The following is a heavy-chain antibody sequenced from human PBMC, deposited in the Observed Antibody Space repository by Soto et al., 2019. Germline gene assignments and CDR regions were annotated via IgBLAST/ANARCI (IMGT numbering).Heavy chain of an antibody. J-gene: IGHJ4*02. CDR2: IFSNDGK. CDR3: ARIGMGSGWTYYFDY. Sequence: QVTLKESGPVLVKPTETLTLTCTVSGFSLSNARMGVSWIRQPPGKALEWLAHIFSNDGKSYSTSLKSRLTSSKDTSKSQVVLTMTNMDPVDTATYYCARIGMGSGWTYYFDYWGQGTLVTVSS. V-gene: IGHV2-26*01. D-gene: IGHD6-19*01. CDR1: GFSLSNARMG.